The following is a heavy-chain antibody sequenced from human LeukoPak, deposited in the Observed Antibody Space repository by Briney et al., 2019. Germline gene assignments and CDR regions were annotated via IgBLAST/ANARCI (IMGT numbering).Heavy chain of an antibody. CDR3: AKYKGYVWGSYRYFDY. V-gene: IGHV3-23*01. J-gene: IGHJ4*02. D-gene: IGHD3-16*02. CDR1: GFTFSSYA. Sequence: GGSLRLPCAASGFTFSSYAMSWVRQAPGKGLEWVSAISGSGGSTYYADSVKGRFTISRDNSKNTLYLQMNSLRAEDTAVYYCAKYKGYVWGSYRYFDYWGQGTLVTVSS. CDR2: ISGSGGST.